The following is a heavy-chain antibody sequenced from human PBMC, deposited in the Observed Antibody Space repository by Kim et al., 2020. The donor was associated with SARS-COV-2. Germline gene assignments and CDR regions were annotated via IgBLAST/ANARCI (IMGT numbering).Heavy chain of an antibody. J-gene: IGHJ4*02. D-gene: IGHD3-3*01. V-gene: IGHV4-38-2*02. CDR3: QRMVRSGPFDY. Sequence: SETLSLTCTVSGYSVSTDYYWGWIRQPPGKGLEWIGSIYHTGKTYYNPYRKSRVTISIDTPRNQFSLKVNSVTAADTAMYYCQRMVRSGPFDYWGQGTLVTVSS. CDR1: GYSVSTDYY. CDR2: IYHTGKT.